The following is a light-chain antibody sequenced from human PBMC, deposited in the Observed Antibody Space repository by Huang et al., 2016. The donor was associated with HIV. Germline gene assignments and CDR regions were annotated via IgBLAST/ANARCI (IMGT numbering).Light chain of an antibody. CDR3: QQYGSLVWT. V-gene: IGKV3-20*01. Sequence: VLTQSPGTLSLSPGERATLSCRASQYVSTTYLAWYPQKPGQAPRRLMYRTSTSPTGIPYRFRGSGSGTDFTLTISALEPEDFAVYYCQQYGSLVWTFGQGTRVEAK. CDR2: RTS. J-gene: IGKJ1*01. CDR1: QYVSTTY.